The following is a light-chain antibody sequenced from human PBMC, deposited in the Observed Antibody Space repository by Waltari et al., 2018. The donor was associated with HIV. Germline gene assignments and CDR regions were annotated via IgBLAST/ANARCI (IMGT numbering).Light chain of an antibody. CDR3: HSYDISPSAAVV. V-gene: IGLV1-40*01. CDR2: GNK. J-gene: IGLJ2*01. Sequence: QSMLPPPPSVSGAPGQRVTIPCTGSSPTFGADYDVQWYQLIPGTSPKPLITGNKHRPSGAPDRLSASKSGSPASLPISWLQAEDEADYFRHSYDISPSAAVVFCGGTSLTAL. CDR1: SPTFGADYD.